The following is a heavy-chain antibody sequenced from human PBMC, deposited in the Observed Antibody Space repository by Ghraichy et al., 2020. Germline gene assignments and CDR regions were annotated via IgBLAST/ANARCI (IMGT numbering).Heavy chain of an antibody. CDR2: INHSGST. J-gene: IGHJ4*02. Sequence: SETLSLTCAVYGGSFSGYCWSWIRQPPGKGLEWIGEINHSGSTNYNPSLKSRVTISVDTSKNQFSLKLNSVTAADTAVYYCARGPPVSLRRWLQFGYFDYWGQGTLVTVSS. CDR3: ARGPPVSLRRWLQFGYFDY. V-gene: IGHV4-34*01. CDR1: GGSFSGYC. D-gene: IGHD5-24*01.